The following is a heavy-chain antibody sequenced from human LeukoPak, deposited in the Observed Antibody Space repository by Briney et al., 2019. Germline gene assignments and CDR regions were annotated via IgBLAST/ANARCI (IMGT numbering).Heavy chain of an antibody. CDR3: AKGGYCSATRCYVGKGLDA. CDR2: ISHDGTDK. D-gene: IGHD2-2*01. CDR1: GFTFDTYG. V-gene: IGHV3-30*18. Sequence: PGGSLRLSCAASGFTFDTYGMHWVRQAPGKGLEWVAVISHDGTDKYYADSVKGRFTISRDNSKNTVSLQVNSLRAEDTAAYYCAKGGYCSATRCYVGKGLDAWGQGTLVTVSS. J-gene: IGHJ5*02.